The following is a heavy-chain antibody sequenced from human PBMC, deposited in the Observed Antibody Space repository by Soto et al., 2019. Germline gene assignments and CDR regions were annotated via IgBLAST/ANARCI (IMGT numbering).Heavy chain of an antibody. J-gene: IGHJ5*02. CDR1: GYTFTSYG. Sequence: QVQLVQSGAEVKKPGASVKVSCKASGYTFTSYGISWVRQAPGQGLEWMGWISAYNGNTNYAQKLQGRVTMTTDTAKSTADMELRSLRSEDTAGYYFARVGRTMTYYQDSSCYLGWFGPGGKGTLVTAST. CDR3: ARVGRTMTYYQDSSCYLGWFGP. V-gene: IGHV1-18*04. D-gene: IGHD3-22*01. CDR2: ISAYNGNT.